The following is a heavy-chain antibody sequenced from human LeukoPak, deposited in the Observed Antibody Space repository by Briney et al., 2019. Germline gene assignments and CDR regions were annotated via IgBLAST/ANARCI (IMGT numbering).Heavy chain of an antibody. V-gene: IGHV1-2*06. CDR1: GYTFTGYY. D-gene: IGHD3-22*01. J-gene: IGHJ5*02. Sequence: GASVKVSCKASGYTFTGYYMHWMRQAPGQGLEWMGRINPNSGGTNYAQKFQGRVTMTRDTSISTAYMELSRLRSDDTAVYYCARPYYDWSNEFYPWGQGTLVTVSS. CDR2: INPNSGGT. CDR3: ARPYYDWSNEFYP.